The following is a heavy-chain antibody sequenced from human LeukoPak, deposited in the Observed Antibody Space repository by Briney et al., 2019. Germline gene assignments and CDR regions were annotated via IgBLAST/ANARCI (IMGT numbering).Heavy chain of an antibody. J-gene: IGHJ4*02. V-gene: IGHV4-31*03. CDR2: STYSRST. CDR1: GGSPSSGGNY. CDR3: AGDGCWDSSSWGFDY. Sequence: TLSPTRTVSGGSPSSGGNYCGSIRQHPGKGLEWIGYSTYSRSTYYNPSLKSRVTISEDTSKNQFSLKLSSVTAADTAVYYCAGDGCWDSSSWGFDYWGQGTLVTVSS. D-gene: IGHD6-13*01.